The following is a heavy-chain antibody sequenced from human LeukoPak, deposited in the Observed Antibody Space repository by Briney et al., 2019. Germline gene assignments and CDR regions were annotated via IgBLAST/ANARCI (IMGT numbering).Heavy chain of an antibody. CDR2: ISGYNGNT. D-gene: IGHD3-9*01. CDR3: ARSSRFDWLLYFDS. Sequence: RASVKVSCKASGYTFTSYGINWVRQAPGQGLEWMGWISGYNGNTIYAENVQGRVTMTTDTSTSTAYMELGSLRSDDTAVFYCARSSRFDWLLYFDSWGQGTLVTVSS. V-gene: IGHV1-18*01. J-gene: IGHJ4*02. CDR1: GYTFTSYG.